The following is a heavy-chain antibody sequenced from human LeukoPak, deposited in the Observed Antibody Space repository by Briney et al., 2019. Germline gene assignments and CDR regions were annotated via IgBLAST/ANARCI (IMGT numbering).Heavy chain of an antibody. CDR1: GFTFSSYA. D-gene: IGHD6-19*01. CDR2: ISYDGSNK. CDR3: ARLSSGWYRVDY. V-gene: IGHV3-30*04. Sequence: GGSLRLSCAASGFTFSSYAMHWVRQAPGKGLEWVAVISYDGSNKYYADSVKGRFTISRDNSKNTLYLQMNSLRAEDTAVYYCARLSSGWYRVDYWGQGTLVTVSS. J-gene: IGHJ4*02.